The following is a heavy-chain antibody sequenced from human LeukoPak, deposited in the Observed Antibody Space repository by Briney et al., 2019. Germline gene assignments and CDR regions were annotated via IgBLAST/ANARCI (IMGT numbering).Heavy chain of an antibody. CDR1: EFTFSIYA. Sequence: GGSLRLSCAVSEFTFSIYAMNWVRQAPGKGLGWVSAISGSGGSTYYADSVKGRFTISRDNSKNTLYLQMNSLRAEDTAVYYCARDQVTTVKSGYYYYMDVWGKGTTVTVSS. V-gene: IGHV3-23*01. D-gene: IGHD4-11*01. CDR2: ISGSGGST. CDR3: ARDQVTTVKSGYYYYMDV. J-gene: IGHJ6*03.